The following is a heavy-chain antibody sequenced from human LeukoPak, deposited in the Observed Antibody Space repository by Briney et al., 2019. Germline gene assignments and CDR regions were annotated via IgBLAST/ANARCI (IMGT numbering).Heavy chain of an antibody. Sequence: GGSLRLSCAASGFTFSSYGMHWVRQAPGKGLEWVAVIWYDGSNKYYADSVKGRFTISRDNSKNTLYLQMNSLRAEDTAVYYCATYCSSTSCYFDYWGQGTLVTVSS. CDR2: IWYDGSNK. V-gene: IGHV3-33*01. CDR3: ATYCSSTSCYFDY. CDR1: GFTFSSYG. D-gene: IGHD2-2*01. J-gene: IGHJ4*02.